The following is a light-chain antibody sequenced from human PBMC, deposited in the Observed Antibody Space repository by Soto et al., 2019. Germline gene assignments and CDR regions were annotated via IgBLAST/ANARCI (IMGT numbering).Light chain of an antibody. Sequence: EIVMTQSPATLSVSPGERATLSCRASQSVSSKLAWYQQKPGQAPRLLIHGASTRATGIPARFSGSGSGTEFTLTISSLQSEDFAIYYCQQYNNWPPITLGQGTRLEIK. CDR1: QSVSSK. J-gene: IGKJ5*01. V-gene: IGKV3-15*01. CDR2: GAS. CDR3: QQYNNWPPIT.